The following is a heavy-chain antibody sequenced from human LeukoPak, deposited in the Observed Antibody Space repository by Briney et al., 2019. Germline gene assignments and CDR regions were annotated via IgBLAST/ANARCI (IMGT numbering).Heavy chain of an antibody. J-gene: IGHJ4*02. CDR2: IYYSGST. CDR3: ARDGLTTFDY. V-gene: IGHV4-39*07. D-gene: IGHD4-11*01. Sequence: SETLSLTCTVAGGSISSSSYYWGWIRHPPGKGLEWIGSIYYSGSTYYNPSLKSRVTISVDTSKNQFSLKLSSVTAADTAVYYCARDGLTTFDYWGQGTLVTVSS. CDR1: GGSISSSSYY.